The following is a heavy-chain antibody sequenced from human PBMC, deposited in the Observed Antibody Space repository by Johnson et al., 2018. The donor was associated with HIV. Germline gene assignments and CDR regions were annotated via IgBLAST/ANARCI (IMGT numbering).Heavy chain of an antibody. CDR3: AKDGWYYYDSSGPRGAFDI. CDR1: GFTCSSYA. Sequence: VPLVESGGGLVPPGRSLRLPCAASGFTCSSYAMSWVRPAPGKGLELVSAFSGSGGSTYYADSVKGRFTIPRHNSKNTLYLQMNSLRAEDTAVYYCAKDGWYYYDSSGPRGAFDIWGQGTMVTVSS. V-gene: IGHV3-23*04. CDR2: FSGSGGST. D-gene: IGHD3-22*01. J-gene: IGHJ3*02.